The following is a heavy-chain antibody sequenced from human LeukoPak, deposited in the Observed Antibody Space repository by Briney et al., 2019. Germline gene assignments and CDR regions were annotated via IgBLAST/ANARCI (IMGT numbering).Heavy chain of an antibody. D-gene: IGHD3-10*01. CDR3: ARRGVVRGDPFDY. CDR1: GGSISSSSYY. Sequence: SETLSLTCTVSGGSISSSSYYWGWIRQPPGKGLEWIGSIYYSGSTYYNPSLKSRVTISVDTSKNQFSLKLSSVTAADTAVYYCARRGVVRGDPFDYWGQGTLVTVSS. V-gene: IGHV4-39*01. J-gene: IGHJ4*02. CDR2: IYYSGST.